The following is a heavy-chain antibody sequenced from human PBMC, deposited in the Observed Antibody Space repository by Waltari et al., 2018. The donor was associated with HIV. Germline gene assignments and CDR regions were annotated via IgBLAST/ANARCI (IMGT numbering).Heavy chain of an antibody. CDR1: GLHLSSYW. V-gene: IGHV3-7*01. Sequence: EVQLVESGGGLVQPGGSLRLSCAASGLHLSSYWMRWVRQAPGKGLEWVANIKQDGSEKYYVDSVKGRFTISRDNAKNSLYLQMNSLRAEDTAVYYCARDRHCDILTGSYFDYWGQGTLVTVSS. CDR2: IKQDGSEK. D-gene: IGHD3-9*01. CDR3: ARDRHCDILTGSYFDY. J-gene: IGHJ4*02.